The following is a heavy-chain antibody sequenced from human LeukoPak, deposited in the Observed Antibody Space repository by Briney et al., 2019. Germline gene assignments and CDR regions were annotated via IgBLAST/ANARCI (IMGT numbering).Heavy chain of an antibody. CDR2: TSSDLNVK. V-gene: IGHV3-30-3*01. CDR3: AREGYYGSGSPPSLYFDY. CDR1: GFTFRNCV. Sequence: HAGGSLRLSCAASGFTFRNCVIHWVRQAPGKGLEWVAVTSSDLNVKLYADSVKGRFTISRDNSRSTLYLQMNSLRPEDTAIYYCAREGYYGSGSPPSLYFDYWGQGTLVTVSS. J-gene: IGHJ4*02. D-gene: IGHD3-10*01.